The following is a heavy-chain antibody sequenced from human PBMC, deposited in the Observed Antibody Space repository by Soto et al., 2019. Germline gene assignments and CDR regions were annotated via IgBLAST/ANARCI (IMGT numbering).Heavy chain of an antibody. CDR3: AREGYDFWSGYSGEDYYYGMDV. Sequence: SVTLSLTCTVSGGSIRTYYWSWIRQPPGKGLEWIGYIYYSGSTNYNPSLKSRVTISVDTSKNQFSLKLSSVTAADTAVYYCAREGYDFWSGYSGEDYYYGMDVWGQGTTVTVSS. CDR2: IYYSGST. V-gene: IGHV4-59*01. J-gene: IGHJ6*02. D-gene: IGHD3-3*01. CDR1: GGSIRTYY.